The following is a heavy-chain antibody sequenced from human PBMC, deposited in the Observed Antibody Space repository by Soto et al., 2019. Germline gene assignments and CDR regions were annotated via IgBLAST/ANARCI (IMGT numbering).Heavy chain of an antibody. CDR3: ARDLIAARPFGY. D-gene: IGHD6-6*01. Sequence: ASVKVSCKASGYTFTSYAMHWVRQAPGQRLEWMGWINAGNGNTKYSQKFQGRVTITGDTSASTAYMELSSLRSEDTAVYYCARDLIAARPFGYWGQGTLVTVSS. CDR2: INAGNGNT. V-gene: IGHV1-3*01. J-gene: IGHJ4*02. CDR1: GYTFTSYA.